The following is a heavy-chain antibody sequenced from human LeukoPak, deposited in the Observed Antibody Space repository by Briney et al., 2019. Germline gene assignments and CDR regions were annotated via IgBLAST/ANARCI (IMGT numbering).Heavy chain of an antibody. J-gene: IGHJ5*02. CDR1: GGTFSSYA. CDR3: ARGGVTAIPLNWFDP. D-gene: IGHD2-21*02. CDR2: IIPIFGTA. Sequence: SVKVSCKASGGTFSSYAISWVRQAPGQGLEWMGGIIPIFGTANYAQKFQGRVTITADKSTSTAYMELSSLRSDDTAVYYCARGGVTAIPLNWFDPWGQGTLVTVSS. V-gene: IGHV1-69*06.